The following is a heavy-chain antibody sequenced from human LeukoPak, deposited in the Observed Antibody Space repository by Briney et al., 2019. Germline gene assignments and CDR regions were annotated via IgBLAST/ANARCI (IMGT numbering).Heavy chain of an antibody. J-gene: IGHJ6*03. CDR2: IPYDGNNK. D-gene: IGHD3-10*01. V-gene: IGHV3-30*02. Sequence: PGGSLRLSCAASGFAFSRHGIHWVRQAPGKGLEGVAFIPYDGNNKFYADSVKGRFTISRDNSKITLYLQMNSLRAEDTSVYYGAKGVGGSANYYYMEVWGKGTTVTASS. CDR3: AKGVGGSANYYYMEV. CDR1: GFAFSRHG.